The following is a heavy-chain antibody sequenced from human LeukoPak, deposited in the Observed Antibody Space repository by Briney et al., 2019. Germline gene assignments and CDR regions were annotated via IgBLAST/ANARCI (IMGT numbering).Heavy chain of an antibody. CDR3: ARAVAGYNWFDP. J-gene: IGHJ5*02. CDR1: GGSISSGSYY. D-gene: IGHD6-19*01. CDR2: IYTSGST. V-gene: IGHV4-61*02. Sequence: SETLSLTCTVSGGSISSGSYYWSWIRQPAGKGLEWIGRIYTSGSTNYNPSLKSRVTISVDTSKNQFSLKLSSVTAADTAVYYCARAVAGYNWFDPWRQGTLVTVSS.